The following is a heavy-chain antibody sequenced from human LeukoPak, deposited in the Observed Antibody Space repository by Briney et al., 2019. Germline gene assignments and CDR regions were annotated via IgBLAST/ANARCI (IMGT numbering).Heavy chain of an antibody. CDR1: GGTFSSYA. J-gene: IGHJ4*02. V-gene: IGHV1-69*04. D-gene: IGHD3-22*01. CDR3: ARDPGYYYDCSGPIDY. Sequence: SVKVSCKASGGTFSSYAISWVRQAPGQGLEWMGRIIPILGIANYAQKFQGRVTITADKSTSTAYMELSSLRSEDTAVYYCARDPGYYYDCSGPIDYWGQGTLVTVSS. CDR2: IIPILGIA.